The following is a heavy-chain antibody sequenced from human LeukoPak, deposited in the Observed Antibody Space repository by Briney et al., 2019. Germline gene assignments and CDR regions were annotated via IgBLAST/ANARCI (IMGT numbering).Heavy chain of an antibody. J-gene: IGHJ4*02. CDR1: GGSISSGGYY. CDR3: ARGYCSSTDCHLARHFEY. Sequence: SQTLSLTCTVSGGSISSGGYYWSWIRQHPGKGLEWIGYIYYSGSTYYNPSLKSRVTISVDTSKNQFSLKLSSVTAEDTAVYYCARGYCSSTDCHLARHFEYWGQGTLVTVSS. CDR2: IYYSGST. V-gene: IGHV4-31*03. D-gene: IGHD2-2*01.